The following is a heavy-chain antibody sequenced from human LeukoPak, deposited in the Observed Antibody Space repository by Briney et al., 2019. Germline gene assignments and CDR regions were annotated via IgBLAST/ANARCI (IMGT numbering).Heavy chain of an antibody. D-gene: IGHD2-15*01. CDR2: INHSGST. V-gene: IGHV4-38-2*02. J-gene: IGHJ5*02. CDR3: ARWWGFDP. CDR1: RYSISSGYY. Sequence: SETLSLTCSVSRYSISSGYYWAWIRQPPGKGLEWIGEINHSGSTNYNPSLKSRVTISVDTSNKQFSLKLTSVTAADTAVYYCARWWGFDPWGQGTLVTVSS.